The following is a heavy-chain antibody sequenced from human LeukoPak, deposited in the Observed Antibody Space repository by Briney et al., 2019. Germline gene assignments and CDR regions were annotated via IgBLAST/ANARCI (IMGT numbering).Heavy chain of an antibody. CDR1: GFTFSSYA. D-gene: IGHD3-22*01. CDR2: ISGSGGST. V-gene: IGHV3-23*01. CDR3: ARELRRSSGYYHALGY. Sequence: GGSLRLSCAASGFTFSSYAMSWVRQAPGKGLEWVSAISGSGGSTYYADSVKGRFTISRDNSKNTLYLQMNSLRAEDTAVYYCARELRRSSGYYHALGYWGQGTLVTVSS. J-gene: IGHJ4*02.